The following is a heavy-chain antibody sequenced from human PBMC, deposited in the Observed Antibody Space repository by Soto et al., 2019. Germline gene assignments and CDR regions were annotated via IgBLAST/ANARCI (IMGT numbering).Heavy chain of an antibody. D-gene: IGHD3-3*01. CDR1: GGSISSGGYY. CDR2: IYYSGST. J-gene: IGHJ6*03. V-gene: IGHV4-31*03. Sequence: SETLSLTCTVSGGSISSGGYYWSWIRQHPGKGLEWIGYIYYSGSTYYNPSLKSRVTISVDTSKNQFSLKLSSVTAADTAVYYCAREIFGPGGYYYMDVWGKGTTVTVSS. CDR3: AREIFGPGGYYYMDV.